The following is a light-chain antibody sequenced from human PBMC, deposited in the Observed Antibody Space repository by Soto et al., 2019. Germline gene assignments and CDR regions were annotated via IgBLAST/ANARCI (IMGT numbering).Light chain of an antibody. CDR3: LQHNRYPLT. J-gene: IGKJ4*01. Sequence: DIQMTQSPATLSASVGDRVTITCRASQGISHFLVWFQQKPGKVPKRLIYAASTLESGVPSRFSGSGSGTEFTLTISSLQPEDSATYYCLQHNRYPLTFGGGTKVDIK. V-gene: IGKV1-17*03. CDR2: AAS. CDR1: QGISHF.